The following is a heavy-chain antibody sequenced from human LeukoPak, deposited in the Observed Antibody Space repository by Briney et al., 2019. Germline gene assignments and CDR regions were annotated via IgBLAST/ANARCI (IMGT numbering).Heavy chain of an antibody. CDR3: ARHGPKPGTADALDI. J-gene: IGHJ3*02. CDR1: GYSFPDYW. Sequence: GEPLKISCKASGYSFPDYWIGWVRQMPGKGLEWMGISYPGDSDTRESPSFQGQGTVSADTSINTAYLQWKSLRASDTAMYFCARHGPKPGTADALDIWGEGTMVTVSS. D-gene: IGHD1-14*01. V-gene: IGHV5-51*01. CDR2: SYPGDSDT.